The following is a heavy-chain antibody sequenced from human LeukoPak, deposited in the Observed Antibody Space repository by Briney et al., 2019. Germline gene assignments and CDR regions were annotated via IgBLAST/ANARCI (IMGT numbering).Heavy chain of an antibody. CDR1: GAFISSGAFS. V-gene: IGHV4-30-2*01. D-gene: IGHD2-15*01. Sequence: SQTLSLTCTVSGAFISSGAFSWTWIRQPPGKDLEWMGYIHFSDATYYRTSLKGRITISIDGPKNQFSLNLNSVTAADTAVYYCARLHADSYFFDHWGQGRLVTVSS. J-gene: IGHJ4*02. CDR2: IHFSDAT. CDR3: ARLHADSYFFDH.